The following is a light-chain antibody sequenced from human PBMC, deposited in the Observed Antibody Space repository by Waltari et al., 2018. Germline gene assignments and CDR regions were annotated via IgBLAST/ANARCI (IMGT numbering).Light chain of an antibody. CDR2: AGS. V-gene: IGLV2-23*01. J-gene: IGLJ1*01. Sequence: QSALTQPASVSGSPGQSITISCTGTSSDVGNYHLVSWYQQHPGKAPKLMISAGSKRPSGVSNRFSGSKSGNTASLTISGLQAEDEADYYCCSYAGSSTYVLGTGTKVTVL. CDR1: SSDVGNYHL. CDR3: CSYAGSSTYV.